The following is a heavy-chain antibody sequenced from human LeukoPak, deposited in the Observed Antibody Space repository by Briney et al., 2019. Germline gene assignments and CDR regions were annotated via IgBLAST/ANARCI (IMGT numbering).Heavy chain of an antibody. CDR1: GFTFSSYS. CDR2: ISSSSSTI. J-gene: IGHJ6*02. CDR3: ARDHMVRGVIVGYYYYYGMDV. D-gene: IGHD3-10*01. V-gene: IGHV3-48*04. Sequence: PGGSLRLSCAASGFTFSSYSMNWVRQAPGKGLEWVSSISSSSSTIYYADSVKGRFTISRDNAKNSLYLQMNSLRAEDTAVYYCARDHMVRGVIVGYYYYYGMDVWGQGTTVTVSS.